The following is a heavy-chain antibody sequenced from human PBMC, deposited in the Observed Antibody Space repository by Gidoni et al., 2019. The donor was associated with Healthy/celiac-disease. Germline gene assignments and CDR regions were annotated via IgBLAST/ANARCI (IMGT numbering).Heavy chain of an antibody. V-gene: IGHV3-23*01. CDR2: SSGSGGST. Sequence: EVQLLESGGGLVQHGGSLRLSCAAAGFTFSSDAMSWVRQAPGKGLEWVSASSGSGGSTYYADSVKGRFTISRDNSKNTLYLQMNSLRAEDTAVYYCAKDPGAAAVKGMDVWGQGTTVTVSS. CDR3: AKDPGAAAVKGMDV. D-gene: IGHD6-13*01. CDR1: GFTFSSDA. J-gene: IGHJ6*02.